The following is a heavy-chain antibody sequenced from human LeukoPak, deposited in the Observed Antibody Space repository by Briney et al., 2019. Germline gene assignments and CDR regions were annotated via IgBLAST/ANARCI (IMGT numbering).Heavy chain of an antibody. Sequence: ASVKASCKASGGTFISYAISWVGQAPGQGLEWRGGIIPIFGIANYAQKFQGRVTITADKSTSTAYMELSSLRSEDTAVYYCARTISRTTGTYFDYWGQGTLVTVSS. V-gene: IGHV1-69*10. J-gene: IGHJ4*02. CDR1: GGTFISYA. D-gene: IGHD1-1*01. CDR3: ARTISRTTGTYFDY. CDR2: IIPIFGIA.